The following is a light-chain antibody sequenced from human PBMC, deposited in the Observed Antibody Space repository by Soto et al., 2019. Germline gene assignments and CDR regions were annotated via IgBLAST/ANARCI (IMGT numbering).Light chain of an antibody. J-gene: IGKJ2*01. V-gene: IGKV3-20*01. CDR3: QQYVSSPYT. Sequence: EIVLTQSPGTLSLSPGERATLSCRASQSLSSSFLAWYQQKPGQAPSLLIYGASSRATGIPDRFSGSGSGTDLTLTISRLEPEDFAVYFCQQYVSSPYTFGQVTKLKIK. CDR2: GAS. CDR1: QSLSSSF.